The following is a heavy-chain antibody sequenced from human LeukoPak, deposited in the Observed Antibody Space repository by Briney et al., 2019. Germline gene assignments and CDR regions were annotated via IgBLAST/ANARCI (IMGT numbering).Heavy chain of an antibody. D-gene: IGHD4-17*01. CDR1: GGSVSSGGYY. V-gene: IGHV4-31*03. Sequence: SETLSLTCTVSGGSVSSGGYYWSWIRQHPGKGLEWIRYISYSGSTSYNPSLKSRLTISVDPSKNHFSLKLGSVSAADTAVYYCARAYGDYWSGNWYFDLWGRGTLVTVSS. CDR2: ISYSGST. CDR3: ARAYGDYWSGNWYFDL. J-gene: IGHJ2*01.